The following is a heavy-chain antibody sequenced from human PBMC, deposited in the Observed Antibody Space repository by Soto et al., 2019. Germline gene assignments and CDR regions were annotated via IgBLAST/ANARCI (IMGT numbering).Heavy chain of an antibody. CDR1: GFTFNNYG. CDR3: SRRQSSPPTRGAAAARGGMDV. Sequence: QVQLVESGGGVVQPGGSLRLSCAASGFTFNNYGMHWVRQAPGKGLEWVAVIWNDGSWYYYANSVKGRFTISRYNSKNTLYLPVSSQRAKCPAVYFCSRRQSSPPTRGAAAARGGMDVLGQVTTVTVSS. D-gene: IGHD6-13*01. CDR2: IWNDGSWY. V-gene: IGHV3-33*01. J-gene: IGHJ6*01.